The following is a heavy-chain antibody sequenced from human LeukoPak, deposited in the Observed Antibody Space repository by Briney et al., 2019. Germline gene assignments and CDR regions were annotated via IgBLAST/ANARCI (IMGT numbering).Heavy chain of an antibody. CDR1: GYAITSYD. CDR2: MNPNSGNT. J-gene: IGHJ4*02. CDR3: ARGSSSYYYFDY. Sequence: ASVKVSCKASGYAITSYDISWVLQAAGQGLEWMGWMNPNSGNTGYAQKFQGRVTMTRNTSISTAYMELSSLRSEDTAVYYCARGSSSYYYFDYWGQGTLVTVSS. D-gene: IGHD6-6*01. V-gene: IGHV1-8*01.